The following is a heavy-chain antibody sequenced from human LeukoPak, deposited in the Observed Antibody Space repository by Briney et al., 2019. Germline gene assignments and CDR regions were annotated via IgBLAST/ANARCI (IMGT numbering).Heavy chain of an antibody. CDR1: GFTFGMYA. Sequence: PGGSLRLSCAASGFTFGMYAMSWVRQAPGKGLEWVSTLSGSGGSTYYADSVKGRFTISRDNSKDTLYLQMDSLRAEDTAVYYCAKGSGSSCYSPCDYWGQGILVTVSS. D-gene: IGHD2-15*01. CDR2: LSGSGGST. J-gene: IGHJ4*02. CDR3: AKGSGSSCYSPCDY. V-gene: IGHV3-23*01.